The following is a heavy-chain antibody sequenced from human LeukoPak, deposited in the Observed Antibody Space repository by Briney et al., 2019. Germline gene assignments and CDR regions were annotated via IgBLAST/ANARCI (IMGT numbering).Heavy chain of an antibody. V-gene: IGHV3-30*04. CDR3: ATDILYDFDY. CDR1: GFTFSSYA. J-gene: IGHJ4*02. Sequence: PGGSLRLSCAASGFTFSSYAMHWVRQAPGKGLEWVAVISYDGSNKYYADSVKGRFTISRDNSKNTLYLQMNSLRAEDTAVYYCATDILYDFDYWGQGTLVTVSS. CDR2: ISYDGSNK. D-gene: IGHD3-9*01.